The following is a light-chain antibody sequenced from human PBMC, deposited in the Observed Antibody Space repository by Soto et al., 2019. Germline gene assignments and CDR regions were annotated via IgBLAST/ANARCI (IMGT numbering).Light chain of an antibody. CDR1: QSFSSTF. CDR3: QQYASSVT. Sequence: PGDRATLSCRASQSFSSTFFAWYQQKPGQATRLLIYGASSRATGIPDRFSGRGSGTDFTLTISILEPEDFAVYYCQQYASSVTFGQGTKVEIK. J-gene: IGKJ1*01. CDR2: GAS. V-gene: IGKV3-20*01.